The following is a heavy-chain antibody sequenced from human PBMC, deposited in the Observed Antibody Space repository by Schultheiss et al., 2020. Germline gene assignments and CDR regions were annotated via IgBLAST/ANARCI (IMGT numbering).Heavy chain of an antibody. D-gene: IGHD2-15*01. V-gene: IGHV1-8*02. CDR3: ARGRRDIVVVVDRRRRVGWFDP. CDR1: GYTFTNYG. CDR2: ISADNGNT. Sequence: GESLKISCKASGYTFTNYGISWVRQAPGQGLEWMGWISADNGNTHYAQKFQGRVTMTRNTSISTAYMELSSLRSEDTAVYYCARGRRDIVVVVDRRRRVGWFDPWGQGTLVTVSS. J-gene: IGHJ5*02.